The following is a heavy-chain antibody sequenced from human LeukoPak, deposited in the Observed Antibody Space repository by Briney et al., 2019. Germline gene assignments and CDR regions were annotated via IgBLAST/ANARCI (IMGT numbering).Heavy chain of an antibody. CDR2: ITGDGNTI. Sequence: GGSLRLSCAASGYSFNAYAMSWVRQAPGKGLEWVSSITGDGNTIIYADSVKGRFTISRDYSKNTLYLQMNSLRVEDTAIYYCAKRGDYYSHYYVMEVWGQGTTVIVSS. V-gene: IGHV3-23*01. CDR3: AKRGDYYSHYYVMEV. CDR1: GYSFNAYA. J-gene: IGHJ6*02. D-gene: IGHD2-21*02.